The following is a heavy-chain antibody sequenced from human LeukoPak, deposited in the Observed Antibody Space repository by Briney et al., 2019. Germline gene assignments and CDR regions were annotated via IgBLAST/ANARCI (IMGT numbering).Heavy chain of an antibody. CDR1: GGSFSGYY. Sequence: SSETLSLTCAVYGGSFSGYYWSWIRQPPGKGLEWIGEINHSGSTNYNPSLKSRVTISVDTSKNQFSLKLSSVTAADTAVYYCARSPVDTAMRDAFDIWGQGTMVTVSS. CDR2: INHSGST. V-gene: IGHV4-34*01. CDR3: ARSPVDTAMRDAFDI. D-gene: IGHD5-18*01. J-gene: IGHJ3*02.